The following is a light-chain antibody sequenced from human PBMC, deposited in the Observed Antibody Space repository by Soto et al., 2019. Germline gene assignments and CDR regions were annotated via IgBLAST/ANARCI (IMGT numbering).Light chain of an antibody. J-gene: IGKJ2*01. CDR3: QQLHTYPYT. V-gene: IGKV1-9*01. CDR2: AAS. CDR1: RGIASS. Sequence: IQLTQSPSSLSASLGDRVSITCRASRGIASSVAWYQQKPGKAPKLLIYAASTLLSGVPLRFSGSGSGTDFTLTISSLQPEDFATYYCQQLHTYPYTFGQGTKLEI.